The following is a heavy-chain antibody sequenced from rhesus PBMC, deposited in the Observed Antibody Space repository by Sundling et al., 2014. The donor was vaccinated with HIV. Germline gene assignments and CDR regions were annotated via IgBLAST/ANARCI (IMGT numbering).Heavy chain of an antibody. CDR2: ITSVSDYL. J-gene: IGHJ6*01. D-gene: IGHD4-17*01. CDR3: SRGDYYGHSTSYYGLHS. Sequence: EVQLVESGGGLVQPGGSLRLSCAASGFTFSNYGMNWVRQAPGKGLEWVASITSVSDYLYYADSVKGPDSPSPRDNAKNSLSLHMNSLRAEDTAVYYCSRGDYYGHSTSYYGLHSWGRRGRSSPSPQ. V-gene: IGHV3-183*01. CDR1: GFTFSNYG.